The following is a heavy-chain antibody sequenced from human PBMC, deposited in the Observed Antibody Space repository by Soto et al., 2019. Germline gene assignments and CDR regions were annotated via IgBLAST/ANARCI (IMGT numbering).Heavy chain of an antibody. J-gene: IGHJ3*01. CDR2: IYYSGST. D-gene: IGHD6-19*01. V-gene: IGHV4-39*01. CDR3: ARPLSSSGWAPGGGFDV. CDR1: GGSISSSTSY. Sequence: QLQLQESGPGLVKPLETQSLTCTVYGGSISSSTSYWGWIRQPPGKGLEWIGSIYYSGSTYYKASLKSRVTISVDTSKNQFSLKLTSVTAADTAIYFCARPLSSSGWAPGGGFDVWGQGTMVTVSS.